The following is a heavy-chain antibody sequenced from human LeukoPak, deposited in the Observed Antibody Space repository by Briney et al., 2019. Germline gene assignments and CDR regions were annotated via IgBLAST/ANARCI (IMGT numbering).Heavy chain of an antibody. V-gene: IGHV4-34*01. Sequence: QPSETLSLTCAVYGGSFSGYYWSWIRQPPGKGLEWIGEINHSGSTNYNPSLKSRVTISVDTSKKQFSLKLSSVTAADTAVYYCARESYSSSYLFDFWGQGTLVTVSS. CDR3: ARESYSSSYLFDF. J-gene: IGHJ4*02. CDR1: GGSFSGYY. CDR2: INHSGST. D-gene: IGHD6-6*01.